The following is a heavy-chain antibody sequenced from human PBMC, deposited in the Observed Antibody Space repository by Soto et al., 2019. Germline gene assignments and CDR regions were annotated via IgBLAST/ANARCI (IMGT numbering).Heavy chain of an antibody. V-gene: IGHV3-9*01. Sequence: GGSLRLSCAASGFTFDDYAMHWVRQAPGKGLEWVSGISWNSGSIGYADSVKGRFTISRDNAKNSLYLQMNSLRAEDTALYYCAKEVDSSGWYDYWGQGTLVTVLL. CDR2: ISWNSGSI. J-gene: IGHJ4*02. CDR3: AKEVDSSGWYDY. CDR1: GFTFDDYA. D-gene: IGHD6-19*01.